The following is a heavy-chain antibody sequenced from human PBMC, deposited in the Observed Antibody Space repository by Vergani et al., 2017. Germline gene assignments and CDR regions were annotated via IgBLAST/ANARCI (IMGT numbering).Heavy chain of an antibody. V-gene: IGHV5-51*01. D-gene: IGHD5-12*01. J-gene: IGHJ6*02. Sequence: EVQLVQSGAEVKKPGESLKISCKGSGYSFTSYWIGWVRQMPGKGLEWMGIIYPGDSDTRYSPSFQGQVTISADKSISTAYLQWSSLKASDTAMYYCARHQVGSGXERRPYYYYYGMDVWGQGP. CDR1: GYSFTSYW. CDR3: ARHQVGSGXERRPYYYYYGMDV. CDR2: IYPGDSDT.